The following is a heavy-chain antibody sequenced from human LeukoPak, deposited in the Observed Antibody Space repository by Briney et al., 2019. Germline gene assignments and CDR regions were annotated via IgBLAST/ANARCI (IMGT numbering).Heavy chain of an antibody. CDR2: FDPEDGET. V-gene: IGHV1-24*01. CDR3: AKDSIGSGSYPTPRHYYFDY. D-gene: IGHD1-26*01. CDR1: GYILTELS. J-gene: IGHJ4*02. Sequence: GASVKVSCKVSGYILTELSMHWVRQAPGKGLEWMGGFDPEDGETIYAQKFQGRVTMTEDESTSTAYMELSSLRSEDTAVYYCAKDSIGSGSYPTPRHYYFDYWGQGTLVTVSS.